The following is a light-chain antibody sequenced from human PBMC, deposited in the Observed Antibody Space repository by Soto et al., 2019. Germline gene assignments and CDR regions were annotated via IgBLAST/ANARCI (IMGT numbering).Light chain of an antibody. Sequence: QSVLTQPPSASGTPGQRVTISCSGSSSNIGSNMVNWYQQLPGTAPKLLIYSNNRRPSGVPDRFSGSKSGTSASLAISGLQSEDEADYYCAAWDVSLNGVVFGGGTKLTVL. J-gene: IGLJ2*01. V-gene: IGLV1-44*01. CDR3: AAWDVSLNGVV. CDR1: SSNIGSNM. CDR2: SNN.